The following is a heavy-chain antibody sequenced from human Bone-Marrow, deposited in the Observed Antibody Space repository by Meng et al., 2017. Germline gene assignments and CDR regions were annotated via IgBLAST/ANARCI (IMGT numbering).Heavy chain of an antibody. J-gene: IGHJ6*02. V-gene: IGHV4-59*01. D-gene: IGHD3-22*01. CDR3: ARFTCYYDSSGYYYYYYGMDV. Sequence: SETLSLTCTVSGGSISSYYWSWIRQPPGKGLEWIGYIYYSGSTNYNPSLKSRVTISVDTSKNQFSLKLSSVTAADTAVYYCARFTCYYDSSGYYYYYYGMDVCGQGITV. CDR2: IYYSGST. CDR1: GGSISSYY.